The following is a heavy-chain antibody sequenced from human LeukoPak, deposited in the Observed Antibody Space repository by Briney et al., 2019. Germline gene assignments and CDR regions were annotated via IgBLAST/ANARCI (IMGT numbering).Heavy chain of an antibody. J-gene: IGHJ4*02. CDR3: AAQGFDY. CDR1: GFTFSSYS. Sequence: PGGSLRLSCAASGFTFSSYSMNWVRQAPGKGLEWVSFISSSAGNIYYADSLKGRFTISRDNAQNSLYPQMNGLRAEDTAVYYCAAQGFDYWGQGTLVTVSS. V-gene: IGHV3-21*01. CDR2: ISSSAGNI.